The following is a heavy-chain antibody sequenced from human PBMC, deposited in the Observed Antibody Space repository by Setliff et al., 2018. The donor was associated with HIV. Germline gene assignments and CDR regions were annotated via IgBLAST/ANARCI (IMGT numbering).Heavy chain of an antibody. Sequence: GGSLRLSCAASGFTFSSYWMHWVRQAPGEVLVWVSRINSDGSHTVYADSVKVRFTISSDNAKNTLYLQMNSLRAEDTAVYYCAKDKAARAFEYWGPVTLFTVSS. CDR1: GFTFSSYW. J-gene: IGHJ4*02. CDR3: AKDKAARAFEY. D-gene: IGHD6-6*01. V-gene: IGHV3-74*01. CDR2: INSDGSHT.